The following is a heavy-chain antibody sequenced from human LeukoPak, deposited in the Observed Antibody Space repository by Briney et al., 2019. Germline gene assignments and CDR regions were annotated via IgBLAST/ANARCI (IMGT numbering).Heavy chain of an antibody. CDR2: ISYDGSNK. Sequence: AGSLRLSSAASGFTFSSYGMHRVRQAPGKGLEWVAVISYDGSNKYYADSVKGRFTISRDNSKNTLYLQMNSLRAEDTAVYYCAKDGPHCSSTSCYGMDVWGQGTTVTVSS. J-gene: IGHJ6*02. V-gene: IGHV3-30*18. D-gene: IGHD2-2*01. CDR1: GFTFSSYG. CDR3: AKDGPHCSSTSCYGMDV.